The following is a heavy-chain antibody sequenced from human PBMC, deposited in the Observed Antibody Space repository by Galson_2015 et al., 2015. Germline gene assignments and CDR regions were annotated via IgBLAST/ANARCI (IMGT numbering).Heavy chain of an antibody. CDR3: ARDFNYCSGGSCYSIPFDY. D-gene: IGHD2-15*01. Sequence: SLRLSCAASGFTFSSYEMNWVRQAPGKGLEWVSYISSSGSTIYYADSVKGRFTISRDNAKNSLYLQMNSLRAEDTAVYYCARDFNYCSGGSCYSIPFDYWGQGTLVTVSS. CDR2: ISSSGSTI. CDR1: GFTFSSYE. V-gene: IGHV3-48*03. J-gene: IGHJ4*02.